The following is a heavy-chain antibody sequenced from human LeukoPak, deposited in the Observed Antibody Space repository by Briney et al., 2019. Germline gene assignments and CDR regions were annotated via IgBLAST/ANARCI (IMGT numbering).Heavy chain of an antibody. Sequence: SVKVSCKASGGTFSSYAISWVRQAPGQGLEWMGGIIPIFGTANYAQKFQGRVTITADESTSTAYMELSSLRAEDTALYYCAKSKSSSSGSNYMDVWGKGTTVTVSS. CDR3: AKSKSSSSGSNYMDV. J-gene: IGHJ6*03. V-gene: IGHV1-69*13. CDR2: IIPIFGTA. CDR1: GGTFSSYA. D-gene: IGHD6-6*01.